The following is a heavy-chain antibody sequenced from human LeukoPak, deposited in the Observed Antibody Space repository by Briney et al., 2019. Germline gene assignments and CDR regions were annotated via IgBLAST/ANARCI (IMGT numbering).Heavy chain of an antibody. D-gene: IGHD6-19*01. CDR3: ARARAGYSSGWYPPYYFDY. V-gene: IGHV4-38-2*02. J-gene: IGHJ4*02. CDR2: ISHSGST. Sequence: PSETLSLTCTVSGYSISSGYYWGWIRQSPGKGLEWIEIISHSGSTNYNPSLKSRVTISVDTSKNQFSLKLSSVTAADTAVYYCARARAGYSSGWYPPYYFDYWGQGTLVTVSS. CDR1: GYSISSGYY.